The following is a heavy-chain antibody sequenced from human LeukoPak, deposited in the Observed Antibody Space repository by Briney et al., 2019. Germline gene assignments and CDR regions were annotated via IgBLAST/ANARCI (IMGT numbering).Heavy chain of an antibody. CDR2: ISYDGSNK. D-gene: IGHD1-1*01. Sequence: PGGSLRLSRAASGFTFSSYGMHWVRQAPGKGLEWVAVISYDGSNKYYADSVKGRFTISRDNSKNTLYLQMNSLRAEDTAVYYCAKDPQARYEGDDYWGQGTLVTVSS. CDR1: GFTFSSYG. J-gene: IGHJ4*02. V-gene: IGHV3-30*18. CDR3: AKDPQARYEGDDY.